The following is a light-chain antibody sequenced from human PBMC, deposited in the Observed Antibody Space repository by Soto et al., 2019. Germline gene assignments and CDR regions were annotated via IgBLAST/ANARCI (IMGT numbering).Light chain of an antibody. CDR1: QSVSSS. CDR2: GAS. Sequence: SMLSQSPGTLSLTPGERATLSCRASQSVSSSLAWYQQKPGQAPRLLIYGASSRATGFPDRFSGSGSGTDFTLTISRLETEDFAVYYCQLYDSSSWTFGQGSKVAI. J-gene: IGKJ1*01. V-gene: IGKV3-20*01. CDR3: QLYDSSSWT.